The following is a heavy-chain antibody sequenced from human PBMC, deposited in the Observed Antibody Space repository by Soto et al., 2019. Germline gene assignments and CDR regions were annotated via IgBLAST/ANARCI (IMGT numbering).Heavy chain of an antibody. CDR2: IYPGDSDT. J-gene: IGHJ4*02. CDR3: ARPGLLDYYGSGSYDRTDY. D-gene: IGHD3-10*01. V-gene: IGHV5-51*01. Sequence: GESLKISCKGSGYSFTSYWIGWVRQMPGKGLECMGIIYPGDSDTRYSPSFQGQVTISADKSISTAYLQWSSLKASDTAMYYCARPGLLDYYGSGSYDRTDYWGQGTLVTVS. CDR1: GYSFTSYW.